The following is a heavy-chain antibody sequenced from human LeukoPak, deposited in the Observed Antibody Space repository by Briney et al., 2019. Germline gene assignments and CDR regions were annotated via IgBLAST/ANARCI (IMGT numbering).Heavy chain of an antibody. CDR3: ARRGGHYYYYYMDV. CDR2: ISAYNGNT. D-gene: IGHD3-10*01. J-gene: IGHJ6*03. V-gene: IGHV1-18*01. Sequence: ASVKVSCKASGYTFTSYGISWVRQAPGQGLEWMGWISAYNGNTNYATKLQGRVNMTTDTSTSTAYMELRSLRSDDTAVYYCARRGGHYYYYYMDVWGQGTTVTISS. CDR1: GYTFTSYG.